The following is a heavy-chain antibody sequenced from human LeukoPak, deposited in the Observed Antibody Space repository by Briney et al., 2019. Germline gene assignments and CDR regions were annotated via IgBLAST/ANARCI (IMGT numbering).Heavy chain of an antibody. D-gene: IGHD2-2*03. J-gene: IGHJ6*02. CDR1: GGSITSGDYY. Sequence: PSETLSLTCTASGGSITSGDYYWSWIRQPPGKGLEWIGYIYYSGSAYYSPSLKSRLTISVDTSKNQFSLKLSSVTAADTAVYYCARVVAGYCSSATCYRYTMDVWGQGTTVTVSS. CDR2: IYYSGSA. CDR3: ARVVAGYCSSATCYRYTMDV. V-gene: IGHV4-30-4*01.